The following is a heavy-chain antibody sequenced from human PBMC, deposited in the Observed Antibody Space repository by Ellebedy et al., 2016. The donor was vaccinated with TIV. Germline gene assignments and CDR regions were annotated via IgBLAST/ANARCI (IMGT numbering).Heavy chain of an antibody. CDR3: ARGQDDILTGYRFDY. CDR1: GFTLSSNY. CDR2: IYADGRT. V-gene: IGHV3-53*05. D-gene: IGHD3-9*01. J-gene: IGHJ4*02. Sequence: GESLKISCAASGFTLSSNYMSWVRQAPGKGPEWVSVIYADGRTYYADSVKGRFTISRDNSKNTLYLQMNSMRPEDTAVYYCARGQDDILTGYRFDYWGQGTLVTVSS.